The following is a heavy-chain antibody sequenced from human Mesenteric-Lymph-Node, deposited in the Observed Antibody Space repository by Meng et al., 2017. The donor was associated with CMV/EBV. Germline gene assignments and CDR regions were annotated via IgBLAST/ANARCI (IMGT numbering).Heavy chain of an antibody. J-gene: IGHJ4*02. D-gene: IGHD1-1*01. CDR2: ISWNSGSI. CDR3: ANWNERE. Sequence: GGSLRLSCAASGFTFDDYAMHWVRQAPGKGLEWVSGISWNSGSIGYADSVKGRFTISRDNAKNSLYLQMNSLRAEDTAVYYCANWNEREWGQGTLVTVSS. V-gene: IGHV3-9*01. CDR1: GFTFDDYA.